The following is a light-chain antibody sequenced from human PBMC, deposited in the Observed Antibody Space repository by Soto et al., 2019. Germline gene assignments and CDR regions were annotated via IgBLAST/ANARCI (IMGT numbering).Light chain of an antibody. CDR3: QQYNNWPMWT. J-gene: IGKJ1*01. Sequence: EVVMTQSPGTLSVSLGESATLSCRASQSVDGYLAWYQQKPGQAPRLLIYGASTRATGVTASFRGGGSGTDFTLTISSLKSEDFAVYYCQQYNNWPMWTFGHGTKVDIK. CDR2: GAS. V-gene: IGKV3-15*01. CDR1: QSVDGY.